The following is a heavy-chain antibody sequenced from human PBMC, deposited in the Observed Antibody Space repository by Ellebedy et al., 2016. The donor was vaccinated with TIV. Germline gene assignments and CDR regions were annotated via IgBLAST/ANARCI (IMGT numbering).Heavy chain of an antibody. J-gene: IGHJ5*02. V-gene: IGHV1-18*01. CDR2: ISAYNGNT. CDR1: GYTFTSYG. Sequence: ASVKVSCTASGYTFTSYGITWVRQAPGQGLEWMGWISAYNGNTNFAQKFQGRVTMTTDTSTNTVYMELRSLRSDDTAVYYCARGGIYPHNWFDPWGQGTLVTVSS. D-gene: IGHD1-1*01. CDR3: ARGGIYPHNWFDP.